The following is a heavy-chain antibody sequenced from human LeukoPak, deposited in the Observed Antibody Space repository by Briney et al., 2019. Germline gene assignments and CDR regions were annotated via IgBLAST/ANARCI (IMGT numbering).Heavy chain of an antibody. CDR1: GYTFTSYG. CDR3: ARDDCSGGSCYSLITYYYYGMDV. J-gene: IGHJ6*02. Sequence: WASVKVSCKASGYTFTSYGISWVRQAPGQGLEWTGWISAYNGNTNYAQKLQGRVTMTTDTSTSTAYMELRSLRSDDTAVYYCARDDCSGGSCYSLITYYYYGMDVWGRGTTVIVSS. V-gene: IGHV1-18*01. D-gene: IGHD2-15*01. CDR2: ISAYNGNT.